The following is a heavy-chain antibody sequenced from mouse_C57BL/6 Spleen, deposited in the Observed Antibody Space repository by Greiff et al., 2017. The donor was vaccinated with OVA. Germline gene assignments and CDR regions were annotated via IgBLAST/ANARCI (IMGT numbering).Heavy chain of an antibody. V-gene: IGHV5-6*01. J-gene: IGHJ3*01. CDR3: ARQDGSSYMAWFAY. CDR2: ISSGGSYT. CDR1: GFTFSSYG. Sequence: EVQLQESGGDLVKPGGSLKLSCAASGFTFSSYGMSWVRQTPDKRLEWVATISSGGSYTYYPDSVKGRFTISRDNAKNTLYLQMSSLKSEDTAMYYCARQDGSSYMAWFAYWGQGTLVTVSA. D-gene: IGHD1-1*01.